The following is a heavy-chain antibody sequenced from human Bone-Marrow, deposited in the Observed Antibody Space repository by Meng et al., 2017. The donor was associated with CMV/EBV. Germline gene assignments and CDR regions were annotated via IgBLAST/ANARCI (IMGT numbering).Heavy chain of an antibody. CDR2: ILHSGNT. CDR3: ARDLTVVRGVLDY. Sequence: CAVSGGYISSANWWTWVRQPPGKGLEWIGEILHSGNTNYNPSLKSRVTISVGKSKNQFSLNLSPVSAADTAVYYCARDLTVVRGVLDYWSQGTLVTVSS. J-gene: IGHJ4*02. V-gene: IGHV4-4*02. D-gene: IGHD3-10*01. CDR1: GGYISSANW.